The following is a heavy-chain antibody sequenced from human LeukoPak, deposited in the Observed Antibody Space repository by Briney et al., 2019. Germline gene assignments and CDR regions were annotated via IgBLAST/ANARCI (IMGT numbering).Heavy chain of an antibody. D-gene: IGHD4-17*01. V-gene: IGHV1-69*13. CDR3: NGDYGSFDY. Sequence: GASVNVSCKASGGTFSSYAISWVRQAPGQGLEWMGGIIPIFGTANYAQKFQGRVTITADESTSTAYMELSSLRSEDTAVYYCNGDYGSFDYWGQGTLVTVSS. J-gene: IGHJ4*02. CDR1: GGTFSSYA. CDR2: IIPIFGTA.